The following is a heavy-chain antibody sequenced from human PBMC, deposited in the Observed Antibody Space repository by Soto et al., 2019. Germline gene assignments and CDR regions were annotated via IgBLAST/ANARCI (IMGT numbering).Heavy chain of an antibody. CDR2: IKSKTDGGTT. CDR3: TTFGGWWLGPLDLGMYV. J-gene: IGHJ6*02. CDR1: GFSFGNAW. D-gene: IGHD3-10*01. V-gene: IGHV3-15*01. Sequence: GSLRLSCAASGFSFGNAWMSWVRQAPGKGLEWVGRIKSKTDGGTTDYAAPVKGRFTISRDDSKNTLYLQMNSLKTEDTAVYYCTTFGGWWLGPLDLGMYVWRRGTAVSV.